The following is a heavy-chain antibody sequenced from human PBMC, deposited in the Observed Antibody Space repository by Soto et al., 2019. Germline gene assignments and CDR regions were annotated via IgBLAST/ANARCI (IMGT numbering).Heavy chain of an antibody. V-gene: IGHV4-59*01. CDR2: IYYTGIT. CDR3: ARAVNDFWSGYSYYFDY. Sequence: WTWIRQPPGKGLEWIAYIYYTGITNYNPSLKSRVTISVDTSKNQFSLKLSSVTAADTAVYYCARAVNDFWSGYSYYFDYWGQGTLVTVSS. J-gene: IGHJ4*02. D-gene: IGHD3-3*01.